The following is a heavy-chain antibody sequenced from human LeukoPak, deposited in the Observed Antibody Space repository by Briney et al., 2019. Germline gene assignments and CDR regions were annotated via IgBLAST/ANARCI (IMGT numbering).Heavy chain of an antibody. CDR2: ISASGGHT. V-gene: IGHV3-23*01. CDR1: GFTFSSYA. J-gene: IGHJ4*02. Sequence: PGGSLRLSCAASGFTFSSYAMSWVRQAPGKGLEWLSTISASGGHTYYADSVRGRFTISRDNSKNTLSLQMNSLRAEDTAVYHCVRMVSGDYWGQGTLVTVSS. CDR3: VRMVSGDY. D-gene: IGHD2-8*01.